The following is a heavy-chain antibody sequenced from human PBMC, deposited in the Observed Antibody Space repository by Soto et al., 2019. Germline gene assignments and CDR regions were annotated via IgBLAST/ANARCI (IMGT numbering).Heavy chain of an antibody. CDR2: IDHSGST. V-gene: IGHV4-34*01. Sequence: QVQLQPWGAGLLKPSETLSLTCADSGGSCRGYYWTWIRQPPGRGLEWIGEIDHSGSTNYNPSLEGRVTMQIDTAETRFPLNVTPVTAADAAVYYCVRGMRYSGMDAWVEGTTVTVS. J-gene: IGHJ6*02. CDR3: VRGMRYSGMDA. D-gene: IGHD2-15*01. CDR1: GGSCRGYY.